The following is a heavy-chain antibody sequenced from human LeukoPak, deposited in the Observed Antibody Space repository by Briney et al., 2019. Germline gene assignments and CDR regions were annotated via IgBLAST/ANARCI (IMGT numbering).Heavy chain of an antibody. J-gene: IGHJ4*02. D-gene: IGHD5-12*01. CDR1: GFTFSSYG. Sequence: GGSLRLSCAASGFTFSSYGMHWVRQAPGKGLEWVAFIRYDGSNKYYADSVKGRFTISRDNSKNTLYLQMNSLRAEDTAVYYCAKDLMDIVATIVDDYWGQGTLVTVSS. V-gene: IGHV3-30*02. CDR3: AKDLMDIVATIVDDY. CDR2: IRYDGSNK.